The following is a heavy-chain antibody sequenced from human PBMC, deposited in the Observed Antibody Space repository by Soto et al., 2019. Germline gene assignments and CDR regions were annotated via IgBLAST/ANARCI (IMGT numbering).Heavy chain of an antibody. V-gene: IGHV3-23*01. CDR2: LSSSGDNT. CDR3: AKVSSAVVGAATNY. D-gene: IGHD2-15*01. CDR1: GFTFSSYA. J-gene: IGHJ4*02. Sequence: GGSLRLSCAASGFTFSSYAMSWVRQSPGKGLEWVSTLSSSGDNTYYADSVKGRFTISRDNSKNTLYLQMNSLRAEDTAVYYCAKVSSAVVGAATNYWGQGTLVTVSS.